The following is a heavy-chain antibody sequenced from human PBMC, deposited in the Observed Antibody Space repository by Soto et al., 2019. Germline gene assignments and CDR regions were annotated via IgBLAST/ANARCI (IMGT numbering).Heavy chain of an antibody. J-gene: IGHJ6*02. CDR2: ISYDGSNK. Sequence: LREARRASEVSFCSCALHRFRKAPGKGLEWVAVISYDGSNKYYADSVKGRFTISRDNSKNTLYLQMNSLRAEDTAVYYCAREDSSGYSPPIHGIDVWGQGTTVSVPS. V-gene: IGHV3-30-3*01. D-gene: IGHD3-22*01. CDR3: AREDSSGYSPPIHGIDV. CDR1: EVSFCSCA.